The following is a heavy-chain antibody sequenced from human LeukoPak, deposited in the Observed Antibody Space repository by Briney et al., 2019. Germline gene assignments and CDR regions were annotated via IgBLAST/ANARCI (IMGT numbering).Heavy chain of an antibody. CDR3: ARGLYYYGSGSYYNNFDY. J-gene: IGHJ4*02. Sequence: PSETLSLTCAVYGGSFSGYYWSWIRQPPGKGLEWIGEINHSGSTNYNPSLKSRVTISVDTYKNQFSLKLSSVTAADTAVYYCARGLYYYGSGSYYNNFDYWGQGTLVTVSS. V-gene: IGHV4-34*01. D-gene: IGHD3-10*01. CDR1: GGSFSGYY. CDR2: INHSGST.